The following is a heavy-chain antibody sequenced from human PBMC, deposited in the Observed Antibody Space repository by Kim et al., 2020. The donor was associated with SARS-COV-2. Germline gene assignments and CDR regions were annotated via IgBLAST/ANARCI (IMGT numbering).Heavy chain of an antibody. D-gene: IGHD3-22*01. Sequence: GGSLRLSCAASGFTFGDYAMHWVRQAPGKGLEWVSGISWNSGSIGYADSVKGRFTISRDNAKNSLYLQMNSLRAEDTALYYCAKDIDYYDSSGYYYERYYYYGMDVWGQGTTVTVSS. CDR3: AKDIDYYDSSGYYYERYYYYGMDV. CDR2: ISWNSGSI. V-gene: IGHV3-9*01. CDR1: GFTFGDYA. J-gene: IGHJ6*02.